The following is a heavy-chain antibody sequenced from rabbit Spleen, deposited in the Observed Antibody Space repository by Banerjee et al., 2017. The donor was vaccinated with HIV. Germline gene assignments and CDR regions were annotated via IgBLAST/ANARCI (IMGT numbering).Heavy chain of an antibody. Sequence: QSLEESGGDLVKPGASLTLTCTVSGVSFSISSYMCWVRQAPGKGLEWIACIDSCSSGFTYYASWAKGRFTISKTSSTTVTLQMTRLTAADTATYFCARDTSSSFSSYGMDLWGQGTLVTVS. V-gene: IGHV1S40*01. J-gene: IGHJ6*01. D-gene: IGHD1-1*01. CDR2: IDSCSSGFT. CDR3: ARDTSSSFSSYGMDL. CDR1: GVSFSISSY.